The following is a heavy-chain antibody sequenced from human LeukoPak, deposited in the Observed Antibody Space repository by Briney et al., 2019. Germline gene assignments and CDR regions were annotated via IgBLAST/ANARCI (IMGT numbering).Heavy chain of an antibody. CDR3: ASSGSYRFDY. V-gene: IGHV3-7*01. CDR1: GLTFSSSW. Sequence: GGSLRLSCAVSGLTFSSSWMDWVRQAPGKGLEWVASINPDGNKKYSADSVKGRFTISRDNAENSLYLQMNSLRDEDTAVYYCASSGSYRFDYWGQGTLVTVSS. J-gene: IGHJ4*02. D-gene: IGHD1-26*01. CDR2: INPDGNKK.